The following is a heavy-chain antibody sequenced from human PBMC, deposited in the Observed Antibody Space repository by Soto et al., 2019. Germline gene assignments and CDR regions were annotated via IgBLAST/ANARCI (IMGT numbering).Heavy chain of an antibody. J-gene: IGHJ5*01. V-gene: IGHV1-46*03. CDR3: ARRSMYGDYDS. D-gene: IGHD4-17*01. CDR1: GYTFTSHY. Sequence: QVQLVQSGAEVKKPGASVRVSCKASGYTFTSHYIYWVRQAPGEGLEWMGLINPSDYSTLYARNFQGRVTMTRDTSTSTVYMERSSLRFEDTAVYYCARRSMYGDYDSWGQGNLVTVSS. CDR2: INPSDYST.